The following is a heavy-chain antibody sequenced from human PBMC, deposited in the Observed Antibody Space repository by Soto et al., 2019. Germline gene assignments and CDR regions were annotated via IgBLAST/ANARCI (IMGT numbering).Heavy chain of an antibody. V-gene: IGHV4-34*01. CDR3: ARGLGGNYFYYYGMDV. J-gene: IGHJ6*02. CDR2: INHSGST. D-gene: IGHD3-16*01. CDR1: GGSFSGYY. Sequence: PSETLSLTCAVYGGSFSGYYWSWIRQPPGKGLEWIGKINHSGSTNYNPSLKSRVTISVDTSKNQFSLKLSSVTAADTAVYYCARGLGGNYFYYYGMDVWGQGTTVTVSS.